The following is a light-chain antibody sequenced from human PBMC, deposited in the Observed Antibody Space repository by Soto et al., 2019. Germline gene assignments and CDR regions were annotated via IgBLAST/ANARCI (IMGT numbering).Light chain of an antibody. J-gene: IGLJ2*01. CDR2: EVS. Sequence: QSVLTQPASVSGSPGQSITISCTGTSSDVGGYNYVSWYQQHPGKAPKLMIYEVSNRPSGVSNRFSGSKSGNTASLTISGLQAEDEADYYCSSYTSSSTLVVFGGGTQLTGL. CDR3: SSYTSSSTLVV. V-gene: IGLV2-14*01. CDR1: SSDVGGYNY.